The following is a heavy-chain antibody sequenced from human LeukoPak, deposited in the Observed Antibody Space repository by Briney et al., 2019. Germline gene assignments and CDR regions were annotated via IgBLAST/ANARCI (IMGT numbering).Heavy chain of an antibody. D-gene: IGHD6-13*01. J-gene: IGHJ5*02. CDR3: AKDITIGPGYSSSWSPS. Sequence: TGGSLRLSCAASGFMFNGYSMTWVRQAPGKGLEWVSYISGGSDYIFYTDSVKGRFTISRDNAKNSLYLQMNSLRAEDTALYYCAKDITIGPGYSSSWSPSWGQGTLVTVSS. V-gene: IGHV3-21*04. CDR1: GFMFNGYS. CDR2: ISGGSDYI.